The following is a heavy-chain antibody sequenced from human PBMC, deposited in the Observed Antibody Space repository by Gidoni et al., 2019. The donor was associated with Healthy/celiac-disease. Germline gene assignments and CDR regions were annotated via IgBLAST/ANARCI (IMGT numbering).Heavy chain of an antibody. CDR1: GGTFSSYA. D-gene: IGHD3-22*01. Sequence: QVQLVQSGAEVKKPGSSVKVSCKASGGTFSSYAISWVRQAPGQGLEWMGGIIPIFGTANYAQKFQGRVTITADESTSTAYMELSSLRSEDTAVYYCARCPRSYYYDSSGYPGPYYFDYWGQGTLVTVSS. V-gene: IGHV1-69*01. CDR3: ARCPRSYYYDSSGYPGPYYFDY. CDR2: IIPIFGTA. J-gene: IGHJ4*02.